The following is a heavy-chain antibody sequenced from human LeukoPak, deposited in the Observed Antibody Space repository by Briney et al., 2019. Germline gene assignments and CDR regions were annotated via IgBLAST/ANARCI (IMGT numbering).Heavy chain of an antibody. D-gene: IGHD2-2*01. CDR1: GFTFSSYS. V-gene: IGHV3-21*01. CDR3: ASLGEVIVVVPAAIVEGI. CDR2: ISSSSSYI. J-gene: IGHJ3*02. Sequence: GGSLRLSCAASGFTFSSYSMNWVRQAPGKGLEWVSSISSSSSYIYYADSVRGRFTISRDNAKNSLYLQMNSLRAEDTAVYYCASLGEVIVVVPAAIVEGIWGQGTMVTVSS.